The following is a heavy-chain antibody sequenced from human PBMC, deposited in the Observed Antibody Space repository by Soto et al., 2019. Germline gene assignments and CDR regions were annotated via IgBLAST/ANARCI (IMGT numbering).Heavy chain of an antibody. Sequence: QVQLVQSGPDLKRPGASMKVSCKASGYTFTSYGISWVRQAPGQGLEWMAWISPLKGRTQYSQKAQGRVTLSTDTSSNTAYMEMTTLRVDDTAVYYGAMDYGDRPEYFKHCGQGTLVTVS. V-gene: IGHV1-18*04. CDR1: GYTFTSYG. D-gene: IGHD4-17*01. CDR2: ISPLKGRT. CDR3: AMDYGDRPEYFKH. J-gene: IGHJ1*01.